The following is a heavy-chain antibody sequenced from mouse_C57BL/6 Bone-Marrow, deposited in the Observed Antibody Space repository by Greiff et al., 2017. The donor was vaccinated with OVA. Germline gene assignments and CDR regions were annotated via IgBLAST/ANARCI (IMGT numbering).Heavy chain of an antibody. J-gene: IGHJ3*01. D-gene: IGHD2-1*01. CDR2: INPGSGGT. CDR1: GYAFTNYL. Sequence: VQGVESGAELVRPGTSVKVSCKASGYAFTNYLIEWVKQRPGQGLEWIGVINPGSGGTNYNEKFKGKATLTADKSSSTAYMQLSSLTSEDSAVYFCARYGNYEGFAYWGQGTLVTVSA. V-gene: IGHV1-54*01. CDR3: ARYGNYEGFAY.